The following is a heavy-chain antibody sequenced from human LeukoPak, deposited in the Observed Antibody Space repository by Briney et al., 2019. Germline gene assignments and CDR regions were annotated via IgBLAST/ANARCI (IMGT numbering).Heavy chain of an antibody. J-gene: IGHJ3*02. CDR1: GGSISSYY. Sequence: SETLSLICTVSGGSISSYYWSWIRQPPGKGLEWIGYIAYTGSTNYNPSLKSRVTISVDTSKNQFSLKLSSVTVADTAVYYCAGRVGVSAFDIWGPGTIISVSS. V-gene: IGHV4-59*08. D-gene: IGHD1-26*01. CDR2: IAYTGST. CDR3: AGRVGVSAFDI.